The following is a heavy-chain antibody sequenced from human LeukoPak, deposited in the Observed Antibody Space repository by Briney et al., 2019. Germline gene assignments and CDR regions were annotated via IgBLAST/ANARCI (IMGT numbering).Heavy chain of an antibody. Sequence: PSETLSLTCTVSGGSISSGSYYWNWIRQPAGKGLERIGRIYTRGSTNYHPSLKSRVTISVDTSKNQLSLKLSSVTAADTAVYYCARGGDYVWGTYPETYYYYYMDVWGKGTTVTISS. CDR3: ARGGDYVWGTYPETYYYYYMDV. CDR2: IYTRGST. D-gene: IGHD3-16*02. V-gene: IGHV4-61*02. J-gene: IGHJ6*03. CDR1: GGSISSGSYY.